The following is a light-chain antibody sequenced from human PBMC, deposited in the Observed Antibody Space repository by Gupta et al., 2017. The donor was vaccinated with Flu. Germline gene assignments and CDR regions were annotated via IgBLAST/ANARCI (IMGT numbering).Light chain of an antibody. CDR3: CSDAGSYTVV. Sequence: QSALTQPRSVSGSPGQSVTISCTGTSSDVGGYNYVSWYQQHPGKAPKLMIYDVSKRPSGVPGRFSGSKSSNTASLTISGLQAEDEADYYCCSDAGSYTVVFGGGTKLTVL. V-gene: IGLV2-11*01. CDR1: SSDVGGYNY. CDR2: DVS. J-gene: IGLJ2*01.